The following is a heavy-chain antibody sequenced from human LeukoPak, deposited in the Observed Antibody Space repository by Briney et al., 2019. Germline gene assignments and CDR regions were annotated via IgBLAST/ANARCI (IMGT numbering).Heavy chain of an antibody. Sequence: SETLSLTCSVSSGSFSNYYWNWVRQSPGKGLEWIGYIYYSGTTKYNPSLQSRVTFSIDTSQSRFPLKMNSVTAADTAVYYCARASNYDSSGYYFNWYFDLWGRGTLVTVSS. V-gene: IGHV4-59*01. D-gene: IGHD3-22*01. J-gene: IGHJ2*01. CDR3: ARASNYDSSGYYFNWYFDL. CDR2: IYYSGTT. CDR1: SGSFSNYY.